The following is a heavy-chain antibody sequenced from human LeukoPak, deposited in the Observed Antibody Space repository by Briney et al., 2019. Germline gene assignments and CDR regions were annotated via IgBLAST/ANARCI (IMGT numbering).Heavy chain of an antibody. Sequence: ASVKVSCKASGYTFTGYYMHWVRQAPGQGLEWMGWINPDIGVTKYAQKFQDRVTMTRDTSIGTAYMELSRLRSDDTAVYYCARQDYSDFLPPAGYWGQGTLVTVSS. CDR3: ARQDYSDFLPPAGY. D-gene: IGHD4-11*01. CDR2: INPDIGVT. J-gene: IGHJ4*02. V-gene: IGHV1-2*02. CDR1: GYTFTGYY.